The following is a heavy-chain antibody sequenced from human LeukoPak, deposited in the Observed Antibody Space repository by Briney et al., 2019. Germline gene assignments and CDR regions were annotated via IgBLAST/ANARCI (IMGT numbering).Heavy chain of an antibody. CDR1: GFTFSRYN. V-gene: IGHV3-30*04. CDR3: AREGASNGYHYGMDV. CDR2: ISFGGSPT. J-gene: IGHJ6*02. Sequence: GGSLRLSCAGSGFTFSRYNMHWVRQAPGKGLEWVALISFGGSPTYYADSVRGRFTISRDNSKNTLFLQMSSLKAEDTAVYYCAREGASNGYHYGMDVWGQGTTVSVSS. D-gene: IGHD5-12*01.